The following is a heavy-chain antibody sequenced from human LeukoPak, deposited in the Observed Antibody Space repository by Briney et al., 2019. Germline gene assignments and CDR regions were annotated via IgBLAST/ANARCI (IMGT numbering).Heavy chain of an antibody. CDR3: ARGLTRGYSFGPPGF. CDR1: GGSFNHYY. CDR2: VNHSGSA. D-gene: IGHD5-18*01. V-gene: IGHV4-34*01. Sequence: SETLSLTCAVDGGSFNHYYWSWIRQPPGKGLEWIGEVNHSGSATYNPSLKSRVAISVDTSKNQISLKLTSVTAADTAVYYCARGLTRGYSFGPPGFWGQGTLVAVSS. J-gene: IGHJ4*02.